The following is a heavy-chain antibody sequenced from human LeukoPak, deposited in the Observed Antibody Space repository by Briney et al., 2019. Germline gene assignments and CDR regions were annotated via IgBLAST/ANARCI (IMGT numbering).Heavy chain of an antibody. Sequence: VASVKVSCKASGGTFSSYAISWVRQAPGQGLEWMGGIIPIFGTANYAQKFQGRVTITADESTSTAYMELSSLRSGDTAVYYCASLIGYCSGGSCFKTAVPNDYWGQGTLVTVSS. D-gene: IGHD2-15*01. J-gene: IGHJ4*02. CDR1: GGTFSSYA. V-gene: IGHV1-69*01. CDR2: IIPIFGTA. CDR3: ASLIGYCSGGSCFKTAVPNDY.